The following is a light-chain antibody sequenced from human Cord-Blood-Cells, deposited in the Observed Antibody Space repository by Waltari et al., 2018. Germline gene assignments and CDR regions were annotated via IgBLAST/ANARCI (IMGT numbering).Light chain of an antibody. V-gene: IGKV3-20*01. J-gene: IGKJ1*01. CDR3: QQYGSSRT. Sequence: EIVLTQSPGTPSLSPGERAPLSCRASQSVSSSYLAWYQQKPGQAPRLLIYGASSRATGIPDRFSGSGSGTDFTLTISRLEPEDFAVYYCQQYGSSRTFGQGTKVEIK. CDR2: GAS. CDR1: QSVSSSY.